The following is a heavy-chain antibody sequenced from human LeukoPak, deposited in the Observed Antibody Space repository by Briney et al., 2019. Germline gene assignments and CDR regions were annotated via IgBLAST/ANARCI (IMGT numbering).Heavy chain of an antibody. CDR2: ISGSGGGT. V-gene: IGHV3-23*01. CDR1: GFTFSSYA. D-gene: IGHD3-10*01. J-gene: IGHJ4*02. Sequence: GGSLRLSCAASGFTFSSYAMSWVRQAPGKGLEWVSSISGSGGGTYYVDSVKGRFTISRDNSKNTLYLQMYSLRVEDTAVYYCAKWGSGSYYKGSFDYWGQGTLVTVSS. CDR3: AKWGSGSYYKGSFDY.